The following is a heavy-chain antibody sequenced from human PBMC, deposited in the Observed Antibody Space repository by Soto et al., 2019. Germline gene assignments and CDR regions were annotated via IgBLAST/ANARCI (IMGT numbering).Heavy chain of an antibody. J-gene: IGHJ4*02. CDR1: GYMFTSYD. V-gene: IGHV1-8*01. D-gene: IGHD7-27*01. Sequence: QVQLVQSGAEVKKPGASVKVSCKASGYMFTSYDINWVRQATGQGFEWMGWMNPNSGNTRYAQKFQGRVTMTRDTAITTAYMERNSLRAEDTAVYYWARSPRNWGFDYWGQGTLVTVSS. CDR3: ARSPRNWGFDY. CDR2: MNPNSGNT.